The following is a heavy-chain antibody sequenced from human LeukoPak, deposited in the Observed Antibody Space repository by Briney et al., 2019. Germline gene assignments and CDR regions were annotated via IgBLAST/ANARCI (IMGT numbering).Heavy chain of an antibody. CDR1: GGSISSYY. CDR2: IYYTGNS. D-gene: IGHD3-3*01. V-gene: IGHV4-59*01. CDR3: ARGGSGYSMGYFDY. J-gene: IGHJ4*02. Sequence: SETLSLTCTVSGGSISSYYWSWIRQPPGKGLEWIGYIYYTGNSNYDASLKSRVTISVDTSKNQFSLKLSSVTAADTAVYYCARGGSGYSMGYFDYWGQGTLVTVSS.